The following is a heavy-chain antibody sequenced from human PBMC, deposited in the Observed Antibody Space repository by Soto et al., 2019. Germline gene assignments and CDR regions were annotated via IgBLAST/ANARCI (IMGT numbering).Heavy chain of an antibody. Sequence: QVQLVESGGGVVQPGRSLRLSCAASGFTFTNYAMHWVRQAPGKGLEWVAVISYDENNKKYADSVKGRFTISRDNSKNTVYLQMDSLRAEDTAVYYCAKKEGRGVDKTMVGIFDYWGQGTLVTVSS. CDR1: GFTFTNYA. D-gene: IGHD5-18*01. V-gene: IGHV3-30*18. J-gene: IGHJ4*02. CDR3: AKKEGRGVDKTMVGIFDY. CDR2: ISYDENNK.